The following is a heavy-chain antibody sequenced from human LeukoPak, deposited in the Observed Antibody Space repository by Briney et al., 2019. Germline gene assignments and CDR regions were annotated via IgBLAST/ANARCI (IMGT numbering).Heavy chain of an antibody. CDR3: ARERGYCSSTSCSRGWFDP. V-gene: IGHV4-59*01. Sequence: SETLSLTCTVSGGSISSYYWSRIRQPPGKGLEWIGYIYYSGTTNYNPSVESRVTISVDTSKKQFSLKLTSVTAADTAVYYCARERGYCSSTSCSRGWFDPWGQGTLVTVSS. CDR1: GGSISSYY. J-gene: IGHJ5*02. CDR2: IYYSGTT. D-gene: IGHD2-2*01.